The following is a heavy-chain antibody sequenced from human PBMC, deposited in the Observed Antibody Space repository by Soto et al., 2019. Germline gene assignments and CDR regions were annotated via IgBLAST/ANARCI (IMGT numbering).Heavy chain of an antibody. V-gene: IGHV4-34*01. CDR1: GGSFSGYY. J-gene: IGHJ6*02. CDR2: INHSGST. CDR3: ARVVYYYYYYGMDV. Sequence: SETLSLTCAVYGGSFSGYYWSWIRQPPGKGLEWIGEINHSGSTNYNPSLKSRVTISVDTSKNQFSLKLSSVTAADTAVYYCARVVYYYYYYGMDVWGQGTTVTVS.